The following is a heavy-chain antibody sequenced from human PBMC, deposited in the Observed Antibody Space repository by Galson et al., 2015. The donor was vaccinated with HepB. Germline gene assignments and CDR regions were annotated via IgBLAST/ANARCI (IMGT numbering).Heavy chain of an antibody. Sequence: SVKVSCKASGYTFTGYYMHWVRQAPGQGLEWMGWINPNSGGTNYAQKFQGRVTMTRDTSISTAYMGLSRLRSDDTAVYYCARVVGYCSSTSCSKGDYWGQGTLVTVSS. CDR3: ARVVGYCSSTSCSKGDY. V-gene: IGHV1-2*02. CDR2: INPNSGGT. D-gene: IGHD2-2*01. J-gene: IGHJ4*02. CDR1: GYTFTGYY.